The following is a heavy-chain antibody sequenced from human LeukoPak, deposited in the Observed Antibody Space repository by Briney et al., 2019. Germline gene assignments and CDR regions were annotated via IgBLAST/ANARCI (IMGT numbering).Heavy chain of an antibody. CDR3: ARAQTFYYYYMDV. Sequence: SVTLSLTFTVSGGSISSYYWSWIRQPPGKGLEWIGYIYYSGSTNYNPSLKSRVTISVDTSKIQFSLKLSSVTAAATAVYYCARAQTFYYYYMDVWGKGTTVTVSS. J-gene: IGHJ6*03. V-gene: IGHV4-59*01. CDR2: IYYSGST. CDR1: GGSISSYY.